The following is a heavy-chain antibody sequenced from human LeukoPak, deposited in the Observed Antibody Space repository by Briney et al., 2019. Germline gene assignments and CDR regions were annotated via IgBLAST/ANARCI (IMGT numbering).Heavy chain of an antibody. CDR3: ARSIGLTGGGVDV. J-gene: IGHJ6*02. CDR2: INNGGSTI. Sequence: PGGSLRLSCAASGFTFSDYNMNWVRQAPGKGLEWVSYINNGGSTIHNADSVKGRFTISRDNAKKTLYLQMNSLRAEHTAVYYCARSIGLTGGGVDVWGQGTTVTVSS. V-gene: IGHV3-11*01. D-gene: IGHD3-9*01. CDR1: GFTFSDYN.